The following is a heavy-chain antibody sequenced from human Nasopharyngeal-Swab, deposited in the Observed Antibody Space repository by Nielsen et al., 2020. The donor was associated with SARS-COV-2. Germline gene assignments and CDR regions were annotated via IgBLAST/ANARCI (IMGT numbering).Heavy chain of an antibody. J-gene: IGHJ5*02. CDR2: IYSGGST. CDR1: GFTVSSNY. CDR3: ARDIYCSSTSCPNTGGTWFDP. V-gene: IGHV3-66*01. Sequence: GESLKISCAASGFTVSSNYMSWVRQAPGKGLEWVSVIYSGGSTYYADSVKGRFTISRDNSKNTLYLQMNSLRAEDTAVYYCARDIYCSSTSCPNTGGTWFDPWGQGTLVTVS. D-gene: IGHD2-2*01.